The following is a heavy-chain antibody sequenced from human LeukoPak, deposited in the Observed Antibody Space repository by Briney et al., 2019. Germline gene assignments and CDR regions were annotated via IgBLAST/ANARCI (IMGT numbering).Heavy chain of an antibody. CDR3: AKEGIAGAGTDYFDY. CDR1: GFTFSSYG. J-gene: IGHJ4*02. CDR2: ISYDGSNK. V-gene: IGHV3-30*18. D-gene: IGHD6-19*01. Sequence: GGSLRLSCAASGFTFSSYGMHWVRQAPGKGLEWVAVISYDGSNKYYADSVKGRFTISRDNSKNTLYLQMNSLRAEDTAVYYCAKEGIAGAGTDYFDYWGQGTLVTVSS.